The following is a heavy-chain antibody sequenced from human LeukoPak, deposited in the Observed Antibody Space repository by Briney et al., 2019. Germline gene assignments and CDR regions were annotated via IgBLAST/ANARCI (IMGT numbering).Heavy chain of an antibody. Sequence: SETLSLTCTVSGGSISSYYWSWIRQPPGKGLEWIGYIYYSGSTNYNPSLKRRVTISVDTSKNQFSLKLSSVTAADTAVYYCAREAVVTAQSYYYYYGMDVWGQGTTVTVSS. D-gene: IGHD2-21*02. CDR3: AREAVVTAQSYYYYYGMDV. J-gene: IGHJ6*02. CDR1: GGSISSYY. CDR2: IYYSGST. V-gene: IGHV4-59*01.